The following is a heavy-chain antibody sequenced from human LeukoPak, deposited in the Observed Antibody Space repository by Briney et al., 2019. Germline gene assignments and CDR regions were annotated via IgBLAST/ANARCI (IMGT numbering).Heavy chain of an antibody. Sequence: PGGSLRLSCTASGFTFSSYAMHWVRRAPGKGLEWVAVIWYDGSNKYYPDSVKGRFTISRDNSKNTLYLQMNSLRAEDTAVHYCARNIASGGDYWGQGTLVTVSS. V-gene: IGHV3-33*01. D-gene: IGHD6-25*01. CDR3: ARNIASGGDY. CDR2: IWYDGSNK. J-gene: IGHJ4*02. CDR1: GFTFSSYA.